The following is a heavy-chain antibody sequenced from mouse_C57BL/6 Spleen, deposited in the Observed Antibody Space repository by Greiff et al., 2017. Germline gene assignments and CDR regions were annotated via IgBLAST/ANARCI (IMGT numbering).Heavy chain of an antibody. J-gene: IGHJ1*03. V-gene: IGHV1-26*01. CDR1: GYTFTDYY. D-gene: IGHD2-3*01. Sequence: EVQLQQSGPELVKPGASVKISCKASGYTFTDYYMNWVKQSHGKSLEWIGDINPNNGGTSYNQKFKGKATLTVDKSSSTAYMELRSLTSEDSAVXYCARSSFDGYYWYFDVWGTGTTVTVSS. CDR3: ARSSFDGYYWYFDV. CDR2: INPNNGGT.